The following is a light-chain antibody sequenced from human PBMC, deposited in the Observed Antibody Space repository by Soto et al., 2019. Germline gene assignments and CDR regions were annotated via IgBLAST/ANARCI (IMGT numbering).Light chain of an antibody. Sequence: QSVLTQPASLSGSPGQSITLSCTGNSNEIGGYNSVSWYQQHPGKAPKLILYDVTDRPSGVSYRFSGSKSGNTASLTISGLQAADEADYFCSSFTSSMTNVFGSGTKVTVL. CDR2: DVT. J-gene: IGLJ1*01. CDR3: SSFTSSMTNV. V-gene: IGLV2-14*01. CDR1: SNEIGGYNS.